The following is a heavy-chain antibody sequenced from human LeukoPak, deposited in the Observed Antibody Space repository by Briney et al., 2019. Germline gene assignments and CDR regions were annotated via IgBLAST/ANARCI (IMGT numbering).Heavy chain of an antibody. CDR3: ARLLRYFDWSTPRFDY. V-gene: IGHV4-38-2*02. CDR1: GYSISSGYY. D-gene: IGHD3-9*01. CDR2: IYHSGST. J-gene: IGHJ4*02. Sequence: SETLSLTCTVSGYSISSGYYWGWIRQPPGKGLEWIGSIYHSGSTYYNPSLKSRVTISVDTSKNQFSLKLSSVTAADTTVYYCARLLRYFDWSTPRFDYWGQGTLVTVSS.